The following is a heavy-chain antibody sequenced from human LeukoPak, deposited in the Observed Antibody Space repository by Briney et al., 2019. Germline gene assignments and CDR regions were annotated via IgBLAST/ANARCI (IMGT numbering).Heavy chain of an antibody. CDR3: AREGGRQWLVSGALDS. Sequence: SETLSLTCTVSGGSISNYYWTWIRQPPGKGLEWIGYIYHGSATYNPSLESRVTLSMDTSKNQYSLKMTSVTAADTAVYYCAREGGRQWLVSGALDSWGQGTLVTVSS. CDR1: GGSISNYY. V-gene: IGHV4-59*01. J-gene: IGHJ5*01. CDR2: IYHGSA. D-gene: IGHD6-19*01.